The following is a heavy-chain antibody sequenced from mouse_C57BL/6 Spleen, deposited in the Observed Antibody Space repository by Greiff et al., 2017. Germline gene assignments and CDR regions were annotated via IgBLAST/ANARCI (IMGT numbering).Heavy chain of an antibody. J-gene: IGHJ3*01. CDR3: AGYDNGSWFAY. CDR1: GYTFTNYW. V-gene: IGHV1-63*01. Sequence: VQLQQSGAELVRPGPSVKMSCKASGYTFTNYWIGWAKQRPGHGLEWIGDIYPGGGYTNYNEMLTGKATMTADKYSSTAYMQFSSLTSEYSAIYYCAGYDNGSWFAYWGQGTLVTVSA. CDR2: IYPGGGYT. D-gene: IGHD2-4*01.